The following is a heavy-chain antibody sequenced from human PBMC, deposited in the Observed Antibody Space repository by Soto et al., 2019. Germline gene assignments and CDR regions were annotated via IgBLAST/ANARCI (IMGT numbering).Heavy chain of an antibody. CDR3: ARPTPGAYGSGGDYYYYGMDV. J-gene: IGHJ6*02. Sequence: ASVKVSCKASGGTFSSYAISWVRQAPGQGLEWMGGIIPIFGTANYAQKFQGRVTITADESTGTAYMELSSLRSEDTAVYYCARPTPGAYGSGGDYYYYGMDVWGQGTTVTVSS. V-gene: IGHV1-69*13. CDR2: IIPIFGTA. D-gene: IGHD3-10*01. CDR1: GGTFSSYA.